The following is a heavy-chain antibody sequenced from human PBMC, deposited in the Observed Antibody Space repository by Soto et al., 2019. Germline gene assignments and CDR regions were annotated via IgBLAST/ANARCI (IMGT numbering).Heavy chain of an antibody. V-gene: IGHV3-30-3*01. D-gene: IGHD1-26*01. CDR1: GFTFTSYT. CDR3: ARAKSGSYHWSGYFDY. CDR2: ISFDGSNK. J-gene: IGHJ4*02. Sequence: SLRLSCAASGFTFTSYTIHWVRQAPGKGLEWVAVISFDGSNKYYADSVKGRFTISRDNSKNTLYLQVNSLRVEDTAVYFCARAKSGSYHWSGYFDYWGQGTLVTVSS.